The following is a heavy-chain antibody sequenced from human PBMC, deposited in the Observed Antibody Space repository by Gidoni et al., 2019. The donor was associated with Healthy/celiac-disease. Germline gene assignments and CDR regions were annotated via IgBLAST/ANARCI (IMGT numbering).Heavy chain of an antibody. Sequence: EVQLVESGGGLVQPGGSLRLSCAASGFTVSSNYMSWVRQAPGKGLEWVSVIYSGGSTYYADSVKGRFTISRDNSKNTLYLQMNSLRAEDTAVYYCARDSNVDAFDIWGQGTMVTVSS. CDR1: GFTVSSNY. CDR3: ARDSNVDAFDI. V-gene: IGHV3-66*01. CDR2: IYSGGST. J-gene: IGHJ3*02.